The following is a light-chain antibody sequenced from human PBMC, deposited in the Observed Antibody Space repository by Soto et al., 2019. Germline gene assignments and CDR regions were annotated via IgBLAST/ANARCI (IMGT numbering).Light chain of an antibody. CDR1: QSVTYN. CDR3: QQYNDWMWT. Sequence: TVLTQSPATLSASPGERVTLSCRDSQSVTYNLAWYQQRPGQAPRLXIYGASTRDTGIPARFSGRGSGTEFTLTITSLQSEDFAIYYCQQYNDWMWTFGQGTKVDIK. V-gene: IGKV3-15*01. J-gene: IGKJ1*01. CDR2: GAS.